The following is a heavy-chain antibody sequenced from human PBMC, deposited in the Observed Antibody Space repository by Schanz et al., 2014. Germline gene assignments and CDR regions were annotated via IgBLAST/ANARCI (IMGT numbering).Heavy chain of an antibody. J-gene: IGHJ4*02. D-gene: IGHD3-22*01. CDR2: ISYHGSEK. CDR1: GFSFSAYG. CDR3: AKSYDTSGYSGFDY. V-gene: IGHV3-30*18. Sequence: QVQLVESGGSVAHPGRSLRLSCAGSGFSFSAYGMHWVRQAPGRGLEWVAVISYHGSEKYYADSVKGRFTISRDNSKNTLYLQMNSLRTEDTAVYFCAKSYDTSGYSGFDYWGQGTLVTVSS.